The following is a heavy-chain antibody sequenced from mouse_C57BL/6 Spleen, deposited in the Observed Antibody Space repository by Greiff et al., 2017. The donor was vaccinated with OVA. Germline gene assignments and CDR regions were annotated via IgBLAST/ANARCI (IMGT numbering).Heavy chain of an antibody. J-gene: IGHJ4*01. Sequence: VKLLESGPELVKPGASVKISCKASGYAFSSSWMNWVKQRPGKGLEWIGRIYPGDGDTNYNGKFKGKATLTADKSSSTAYMQLSSLTSEDSAVYFCARENDVYAMDYWGQGTSVTVSS. CDR2: IYPGDGDT. V-gene: IGHV1-82*01. CDR3: ARENDVYAMDY. D-gene: IGHD2-3*01. CDR1: GYAFSSSW.